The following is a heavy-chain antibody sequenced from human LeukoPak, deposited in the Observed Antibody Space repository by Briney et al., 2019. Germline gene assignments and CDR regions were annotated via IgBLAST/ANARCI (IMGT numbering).Heavy chain of an antibody. Sequence: PGGSLRLSCAASGFTFSSYAMSWDRQAPGKGLEWVSAISGSGGSTYYADSVKGRFTISRDNSKNTLYLQMNSLRAEDTAVYYCAKARYSNYVRYYGMDVWGQGTTVTVSS. CDR1: GFTFSSYA. V-gene: IGHV3-23*01. CDR3: AKARYSNYVRYYGMDV. CDR2: ISGSGGST. J-gene: IGHJ6*02. D-gene: IGHD4-11*01.